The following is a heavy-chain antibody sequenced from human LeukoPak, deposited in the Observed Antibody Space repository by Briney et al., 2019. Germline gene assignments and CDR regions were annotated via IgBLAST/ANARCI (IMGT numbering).Heavy chain of an antibody. CDR2: IIPIFGTA. CDR1: GGTFSSYA. V-gene: IGHV1-69*13. J-gene: IGHJ6*02. D-gene: IGHD5-18*01. Sequence: ASVKVSCTASGGTFSSYAISWVRQAPGQGLGWMGGIIPIFGTANYAQKFQGRVTITADESTSTAYMELSSLRSEDTAVYYCARDFSYGHDLVYYGMDVWGQGTTVTVSS. CDR3: ARDFSYGHDLVYYGMDV.